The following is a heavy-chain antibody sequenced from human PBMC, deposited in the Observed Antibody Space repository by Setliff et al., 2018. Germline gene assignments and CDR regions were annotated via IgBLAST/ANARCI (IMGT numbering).Heavy chain of an antibody. CDR1: GFTFSSYS. CDR3: ARESRYYYDNLGTLDY. CDR2: IIHSGST. Sequence: GSLRLSCAASGFTFSSYSMSWIRQPPGKRLEWIGEIIHSGSTNYNPSLKSRVTISMDTSKNQFSLKVSSVTAADTAVYYCARESRYYYDNLGTLDYWGQGTLVTVSS. D-gene: IGHD3-22*01. J-gene: IGHJ4*02. V-gene: IGHV4-34*12.